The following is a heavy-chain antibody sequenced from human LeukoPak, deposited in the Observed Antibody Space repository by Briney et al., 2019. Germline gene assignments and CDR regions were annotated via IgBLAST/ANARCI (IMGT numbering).Heavy chain of an antibody. V-gene: IGHV4-34*01. J-gene: IGHJ3*02. CDR2: INHSGST. Sequence: SETLSLTCAVSGGSFSGYYWSWIRQPPGKGLEWIGEINHSGSTNYNPSLKSRVTISVDTSKNQFSLKLSSVTAADTAVYYCARSRDGYNSAFDIWGQGTMVTVSS. CDR3: ARSRDGYNSAFDI. CDR1: GGSFSGYY. D-gene: IGHD5-24*01.